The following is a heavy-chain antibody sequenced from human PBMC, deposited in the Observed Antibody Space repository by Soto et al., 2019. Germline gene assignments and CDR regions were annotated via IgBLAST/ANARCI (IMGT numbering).Heavy chain of an antibody. J-gene: IGHJ4*02. CDR2: IYQSGSA. CDR1: GGSISSGDYS. Sequence: SSETLSLTCAVSGGSISSGDYSWSWIRQPPGKGLEWVGYIYQSGSAYYNPSLKSRVTISLDRSKNHFSLKLTSVTAADTAVYYYDSSGYYGPFDYWGQGTLVTVSS. CDR3: DSSGYYGPFDY. D-gene: IGHD3-22*01. V-gene: IGHV4-30-2*01.